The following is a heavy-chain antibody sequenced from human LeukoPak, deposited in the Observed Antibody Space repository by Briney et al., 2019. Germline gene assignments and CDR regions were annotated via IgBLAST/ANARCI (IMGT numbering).Heavy chain of an antibody. CDR2: IYYSGST. CDR1: GGSVSSGSYY. CDR3: ARGSGYDSDAFDI. J-gene: IGHJ3*02. D-gene: IGHD5-12*01. Sequence: SETLSLTCTVSGGSVSSGSYYWSWIRQPPGKGLEWIGYIYYSGSTNYNPSLKSRVTISVDTSKNQFSLKLSSVTAADTAVYYCARGSGYDSDAFDIWGQGTMVTVSS. V-gene: IGHV4-61*01.